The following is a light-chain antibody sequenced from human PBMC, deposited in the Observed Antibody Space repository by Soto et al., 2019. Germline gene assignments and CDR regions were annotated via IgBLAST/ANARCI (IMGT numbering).Light chain of an antibody. J-gene: IGKJ5*01. CDR2: DAS. CDR3: QQRNVWPPIT. Sequence: EVVLTQSPATLSLSPGARATLSCRASQSIRTSLAWYQQKPGQAPRLVLFDASNRANGVPARFGGSGSGTDFNRTIKSLEPEDFAVYYCQQRNVWPPITFGQGTRLEIK. CDR1: QSIRTS. V-gene: IGKV3-11*01.